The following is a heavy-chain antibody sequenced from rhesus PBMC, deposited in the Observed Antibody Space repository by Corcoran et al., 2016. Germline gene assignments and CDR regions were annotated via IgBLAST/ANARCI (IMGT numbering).Heavy chain of an antibody. CDR2: IRSGVST. D-gene: IGHD1-14*01. V-gene: IGHV4-160*01. Sequence: QVQLQQWGEGLVKPSETLSLTCAVYGGSISRNYWSWIRQPPGKGLEWIGRIRSGVSTNYNPSLKSLVTISMDTAKNQFALRLSSVTAADTAVYYCARQLSGTYYGLDSWGQGVVVTVSS. CDR1: GGSISRNY. J-gene: IGHJ6*01. CDR3: ARQLSGTYYGLDS.